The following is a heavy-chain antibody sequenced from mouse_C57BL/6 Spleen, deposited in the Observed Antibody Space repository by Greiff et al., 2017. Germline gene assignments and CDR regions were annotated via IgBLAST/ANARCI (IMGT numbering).Heavy chain of an antibody. CDR3: AVWDRGY. Sequence: VQVVESGPELVKPGASVKISCKASGYSFTSYYIHWVKQRPGQGLEWIGWIYPGSGNTKYNEKFKGKATLTADTSSSTAYMQLSSLTSEDSAVYYCAVWDRGYWGQGTTLTVSS. J-gene: IGHJ2*01. V-gene: IGHV1-66*01. CDR2: IYPGSGNT. CDR1: GYSFTSYY. D-gene: IGHD4-1*01.